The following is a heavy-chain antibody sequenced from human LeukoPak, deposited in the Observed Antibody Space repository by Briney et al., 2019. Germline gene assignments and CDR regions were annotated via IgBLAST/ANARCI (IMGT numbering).Heavy chain of an antibody. CDR2: IYPDDSDT. Sequence: GESLKISCKGSGYSFTNYWIGWVRQMPGKGLEWMGIIYPDDSDTRYSPSFKGQVTVSADKSISTAYLEWNSVKASDTAIYYCAKYKEEDWHFDLWGRGTLVTVSS. CDR1: GYSFTNYW. CDR3: AKYKEEDWHFDL. J-gene: IGHJ2*01. D-gene: IGHD1-14*01. V-gene: IGHV5-51*01.